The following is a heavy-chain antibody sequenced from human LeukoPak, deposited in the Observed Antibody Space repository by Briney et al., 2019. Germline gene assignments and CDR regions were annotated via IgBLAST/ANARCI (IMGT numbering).Heavy chain of an antibody. CDR3: PRGVAPARY. CDR2: ISSNGGTT. Sequence: GGSLRLSCTASGFTFNNYAMHWVRQAPGQGLEYVSTISSNGGTTYYANSVKGRFTISRDNSKNTLYLQMGSLRVEDMAVYYCPRGVAPARYWGQGTLVTVSS. V-gene: IGHV3-64*01. J-gene: IGHJ4*02. CDR1: GFTFNNYA. D-gene: IGHD3-3*01.